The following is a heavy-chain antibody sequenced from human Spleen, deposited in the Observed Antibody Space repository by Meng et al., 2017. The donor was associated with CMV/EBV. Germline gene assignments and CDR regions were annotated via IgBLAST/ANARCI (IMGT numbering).Heavy chain of an antibody. V-gene: IGHV1-18*01. CDR2: ISVYNGNT. J-gene: IGHJ4*02. D-gene: IGHD2-2*01. CDR1: GFTFSSYA. CDR3: AREGKIPAAMAPDY. Sequence: GESLKISCAASGFTFSSYAMSWVRQDPGQGLEWMGWISVYNGNTNYVQKLQGRVTMTTDTSTSTAYMELRSLRSDDTAVYYCAREGKIPAAMAPDYWGQGTLVTVSS.